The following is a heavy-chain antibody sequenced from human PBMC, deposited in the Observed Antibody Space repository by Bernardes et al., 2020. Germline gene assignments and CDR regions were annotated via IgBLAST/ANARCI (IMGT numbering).Heavy chain of an antibody. J-gene: IGHJ4*02. Sequence: GGSLRLSCAASGFIFSSYAMSWVRQAPGKGLEWVSAISGSGGSTYYADSVKGRFTISRDNSKNTLYLQMNSLRAEDTAVYYCAKDVWGSLSGFDYWGQGTLVTVSS. CDR2: ISGSGGST. D-gene: IGHD3-16*01. V-gene: IGHV3-23*01. CDR3: AKDVWGSLSGFDY. CDR1: GFIFSSYA.